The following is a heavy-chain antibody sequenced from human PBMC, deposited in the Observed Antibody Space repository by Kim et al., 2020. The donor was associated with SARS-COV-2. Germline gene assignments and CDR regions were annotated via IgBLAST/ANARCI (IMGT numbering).Heavy chain of an antibody. Sequence: ASVKVSCKASGYTFTSYYMNWVRQAPGQGLEWMGIINPSGGSTSYAQKFQGRVTMTRDTSTSTVYMELSSLRSEDTAVYDCARAAFSVDPRLLWFGELSDYWGQGTLVTVSS. CDR2: INPSGGST. CDR1: GYTFTSYY. V-gene: IGHV1-46*01. D-gene: IGHD3-10*01. CDR3: ARAAFSVDPRLLWFGELSDY. J-gene: IGHJ4*02.